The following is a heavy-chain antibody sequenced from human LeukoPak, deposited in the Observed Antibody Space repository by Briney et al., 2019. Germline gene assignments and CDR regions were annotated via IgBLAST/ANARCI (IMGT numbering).Heavy chain of an antibody. CDR2: ISYDGSNK. D-gene: IGHD4-17*01. CDR3: ARGLVTTDY. J-gene: IGHJ4*02. Sequence: PGGSLRLSCAASGFGFSTYGMHWVRQAPGKGLEWVAMISYDGSNKYYADSVKGRFTISRDNSKNTLYLQMNSLRAEDTAVYYCARGLVTTDYWGQGTLVTVSS. V-gene: IGHV3-30*03. CDR1: GFGFSTYG.